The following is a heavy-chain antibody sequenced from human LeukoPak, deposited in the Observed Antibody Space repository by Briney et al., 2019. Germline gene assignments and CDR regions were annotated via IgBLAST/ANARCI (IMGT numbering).Heavy chain of an antibody. Sequence: SQTLSLTCTVSGGSISSGGYYWSWIRQHPGKGLEWIGYIYYSGSTYYNPSLKSRVTISLGTSKNQFSLQLSSVTAADTAVYYCARASRLGELSLGYWGQGTLVTVSS. CDR1: GGSISSGGYY. CDR2: IYYSGST. D-gene: IGHD3-16*02. CDR3: ARASRLGELSLGY. V-gene: IGHV4-31*03. J-gene: IGHJ4*02.